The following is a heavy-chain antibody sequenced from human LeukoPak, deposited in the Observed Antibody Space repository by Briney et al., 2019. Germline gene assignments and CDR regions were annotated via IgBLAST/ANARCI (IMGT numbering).Heavy chain of an antibody. CDR1: GGTFSSYA. CDR3: ARAILGYCSGGSCYSSWFDP. CDR2: INPNSGGT. J-gene: IGHJ5*02. D-gene: IGHD2-15*01. Sequence: ASVKVSCKASGGTFSSYAISWVRQAPGQGLEWMGWINPNSGGTNYAQKFQGRVTMTRDTSISTAYMELSRLRSDDTAVYYCARAILGYCSGGSCYSSWFDPWGQGTLVTVSS. V-gene: IGHV1-2*02.